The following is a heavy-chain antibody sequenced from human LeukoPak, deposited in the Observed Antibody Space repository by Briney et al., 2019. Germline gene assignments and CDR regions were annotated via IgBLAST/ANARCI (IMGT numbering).Heavy chain of an antibody. D-gene: IGHD2-15*01. CDR1: GFTVSSNY. Sequence: GSLRLSCAASGFTVSSNYMTWVRQAPGEGLEWVSVIYSGGSTYYGDSVKGRFTISRDNSKNTLYLQMNSLRAEDTAVYYCARDRRYCSGSRCYSGVDYWGQGALVTVSS. J-gene: IGHJ4*02. CDR2: IYSGGST. CDR3: ARDRRYCSGSRCYSGVDY. V-gene: IGHV3-53*01.